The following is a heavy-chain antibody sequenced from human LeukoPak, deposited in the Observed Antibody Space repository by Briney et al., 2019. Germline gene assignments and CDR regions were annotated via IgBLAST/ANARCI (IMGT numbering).Heavy chain of an antibody. D-gene: IGHD2-15*01. J-gene: IGHJ4*02. CDR1: GFTFSSYS. Sequence: PGGSLRLSCAASGFTFSSYSMNWVRQAPGKGLEWVSSISSSSSYIYYADSVKGRFTISRDNAKNSLYLQMNSLRAEDTAVYYCARGQVVVAAQTPIDYWGQGTLVTVSS. CDR3: ARGQVVVAAQTPIDY. CDR2: ISSSSSYI. V-gene: IGHV3-21*01.